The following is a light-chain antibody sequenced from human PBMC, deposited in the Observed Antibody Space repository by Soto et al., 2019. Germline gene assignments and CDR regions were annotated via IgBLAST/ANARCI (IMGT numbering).Light chain of an antibody. CDR3: QQYGGSRA. CDR2: GAS. J-gene: IGKJ1*01. V-gene: IGKV3-20*01. CDR1: QSINNNF. Sequence: EIVLTQSPGTLSLSPGERATLSCRASQSINNNFLAWYQQRPGQAPRLLIYGASSRVTGIPDRFSGSGSGTDFTLTISRLEPEDSAVYYCQQYGGSRAFGRGTKVEIK.